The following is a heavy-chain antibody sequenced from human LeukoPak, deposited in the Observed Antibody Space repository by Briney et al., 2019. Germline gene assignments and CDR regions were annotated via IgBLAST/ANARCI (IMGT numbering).Heavy chain of an antibody. CDR2: IIPIFGTA. CDR3: ARDSYCGGDCYPRYNWFDP. V-gene: IGHV1-69*13. CDR1: GGTFSSYA. Sequence: SVKVSCKASGGTFSSYAISWVRQAPGQGLEWMGGIIPIFGTANYAQKFQGRVTITADESTSTTYMELSSLRSEDTAVYYCARDSYCGGDCYPRYNWFDPWGQGTLVTVSS. D-gene: IGHD2-21*02. J-gene: IGHJ5*02.